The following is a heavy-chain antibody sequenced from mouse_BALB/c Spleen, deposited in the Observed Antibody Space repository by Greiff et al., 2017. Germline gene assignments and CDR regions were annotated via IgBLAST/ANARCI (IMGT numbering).Heavy chain of an antibody. CDR1: GFSLTSYG. J-gene: IGHJ4*01. Sequence: VQLVESGPGLVQPSQSLSITCTVSGFSLTSYGVHWVRQSPGKGLEWLGVIWSGGSTAYNAAFISRLSISKDNSKSQVFFKMNSLQADDTAIYYCARWRGLRDYAMDYWGQGTSVTVSS. V-gene: IGHV2-4-1*01. D-gene: IGHD2-4*01. CDR3: ARWRGLRDYAMDY. CDR2: IWSGGST.